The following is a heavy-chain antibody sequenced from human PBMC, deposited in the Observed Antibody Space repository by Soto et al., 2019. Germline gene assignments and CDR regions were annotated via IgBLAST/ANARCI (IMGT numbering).Heavy chain of an antibody. CDR2: MSYDGTTK. V-gene: IGHV3-30-3*01. Sequence: QVQLVESGGGVVQPGRSLRLSCAASGFIFSNYVMYWVRQAPGKGLEWVAFMSYDGTTKYYADSVKGRFTISRDNSKNPLYLKMNNLRPEETGVYYWGRELLWSPYFDYWGQGTLVTVSS. CDR3: GRELLWSPYFDY. J-gene: IGHJ4*02. CDR1: GFIFSNYV. D-gene: IGHD3-10*01.